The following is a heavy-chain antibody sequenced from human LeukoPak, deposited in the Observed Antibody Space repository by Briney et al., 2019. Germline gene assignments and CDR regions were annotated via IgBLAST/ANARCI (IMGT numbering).Heavy chain of an antibody. CDR2: ISGSGTST. CDR3: ARWTRIISSSLWYFDL. J-gene: IGHJ2*01. D-gene: IGHD6-6*01. CDR1: GFTFSTYE. Sequence: PGGSLTLSCAASGFTFSTYEMNWVRQAPRKGLEWVSYISGSGTSTYYAGSVKGRFTISRDNAKNSLYLQMNSLRAEDTAVYYCARWTRIISSSLWYFDLWGRGNLVTVSS. V-gene: IGHV3-48*03.